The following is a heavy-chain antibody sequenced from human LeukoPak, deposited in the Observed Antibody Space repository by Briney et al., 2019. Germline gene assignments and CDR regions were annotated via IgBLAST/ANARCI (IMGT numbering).Heavy chain of an antibody. V-gene: IGHV4-39*07. D-gene: IGHD3-16*02. CDR1: GGSISSSSYY. CDR2: IYHSGST. Sequence: SETLSLTCTASGGSISSSSYYWGWIRQPPGKGLEWIGSIYHSGSTYYNPSLKSRVTISVDTSKNQFSLKLSSVTAADTAVYYCARDGDYDYVWGSYRPSPLTGWGQGTLVTVSS. J-gene: IGHJ4*02. CDR3: ARDGDYDYVWGSYRPSPLTG.